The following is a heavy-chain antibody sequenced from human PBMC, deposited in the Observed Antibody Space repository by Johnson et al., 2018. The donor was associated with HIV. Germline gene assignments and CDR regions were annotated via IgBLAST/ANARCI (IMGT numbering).Heavy chain of an antibody. CDR1: GFTFSSYA. CDR2: ISGIGGSP. Sequence: VQLVESGGGLVQPGGSLRLSCAASGFTFSSYAMSWVRQAPGKGLEWVSAISGIGGSPYYAAPVKGRFSIPRDNAKNSLYRQMNGRRAEETAVYSCAKDQWSSSWTNDAFDFWGQGTMVTVSS. J-gene: IGHJ3*01. V-gene: IGHV3-23*04. CDR3: AKDQWSSSWTNDAFDF. D-gene: IGHD6-13*01.